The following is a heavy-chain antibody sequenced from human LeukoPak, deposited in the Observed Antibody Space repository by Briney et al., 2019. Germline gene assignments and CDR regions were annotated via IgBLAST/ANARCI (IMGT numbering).Heavy chain of an antibody. V-gene: IGHV1-18*04. CDR3: ARDSLSLAANYYYYGMDV. CDR1: GYTFTSYG. Sequence: ASVKVSCKASGYTFTSYGISWVRQAPGQGLEWMGWISAYNGNTNYAQKLQGRVTMTTDTSTSTAYMELRSLRSDDTAVYYCARDSLSLAANYYYYGMDVWGKGTTVTASS. CDR2: ISAYNGNT. J-gene: IGHJ6*04. D-gene: IGHD6-25*01.